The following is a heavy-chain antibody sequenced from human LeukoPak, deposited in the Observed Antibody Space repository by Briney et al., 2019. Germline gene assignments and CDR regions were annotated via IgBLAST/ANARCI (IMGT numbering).Heavy chain of an antibody. CDR2: INAGNGNT. CDR1: GYTFTSYA. J-gene: IGHJ4*02. Sequence: ASVKVSCKASGYTFTSYAMHWVRQAPGQRLEWMGWINAGNGNTKYPQKFQGRVTITRDTSASTAYMELSSLRSEDTAVYYCARDGPRRSGSSPLDYWGQGTLVTVSS. CDR3: ARDGPRRSGSSPLDY. D-gene: IGHD3-10*01. V-gene: IGHV1-3*01.